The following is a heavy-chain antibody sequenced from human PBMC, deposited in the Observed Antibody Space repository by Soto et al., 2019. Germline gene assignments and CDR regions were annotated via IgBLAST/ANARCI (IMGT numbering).Heavy chain of an antibody. CDR1: GGSISSYC. V-gene: IGHV4-4*08. Sequence: PSVTLSLTCTVAGGSISSYCWSWIRQPPGKGLEWIGNIYNSGSTYYNPSLKSRVTISVDTSKNQFSLKLSSVTAADTAVYYCARPRGVWFGELLSGAFDIWGQGTMVTVSS. D-gene: IGHD3-10*01. CDR2: IYNSGST. CDR3: ARPRGVWFGELLSGAFDI. J-gene: IGHJ3*02.